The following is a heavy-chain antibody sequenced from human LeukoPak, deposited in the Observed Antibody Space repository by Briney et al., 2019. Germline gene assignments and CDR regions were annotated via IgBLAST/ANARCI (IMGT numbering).Heavy chain of an antibody. Sequence: PSETLSLTCTVSGGSISSYYWSWIRQPAGKGLEWIGRIYTSGSTNYNPSLKSRVTMSVDTSKNQFSLKLSSVTAADTAVYYCARGASIRAYNWFDPWGQGTLVTVSS. CDR2: IYTSGST. D-gene: IGHD3-16*01. CDR1: GGSISSYY. CDR3: ARGASIRAYNWFDP. J-gene: IGHJ5*02. V-gene: IGHV4-4*07.